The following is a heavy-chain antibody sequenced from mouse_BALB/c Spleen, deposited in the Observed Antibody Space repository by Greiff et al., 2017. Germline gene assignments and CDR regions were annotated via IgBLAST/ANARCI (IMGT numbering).Heavy chain of an antibody. D-gene: IGHD1-1*02. CDR2: IRNKANGYTT. V-gene: IGHV7-3*02. Sequence: EVKLQESGGGLVQPGGSLRLSCATSGFTFTDYYMSWVRQPPGKALEWLGFIRNKANGYTTEYSASVKGRFTISRDNSQSILYLQMNTLRAEDSATYYCARDRGGVFDYWGQGTTLTVSS. CDR1: GFTFTDYY. J-gene: IGHJ2*01. CDR3: ARDRGGVFDY.